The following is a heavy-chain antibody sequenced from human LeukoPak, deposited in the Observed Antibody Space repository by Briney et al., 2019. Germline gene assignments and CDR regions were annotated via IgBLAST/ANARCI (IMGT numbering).Heavy chain of an antibody. J-gene: IGHJ4*02. CDR2: ISGSGGST. CDR1: GFTFSSYA. CDR3: AKDHLPYYYDSSGYRHPSDY. D-gene: IGHD3-22*01. V-gene: IGHV3-23*01. Sequence: GSLRLSCAASGFTFSSYAMSWVRQAPGKGLEWVSAISGSGGSTYYAASVKGRFTISRDNSKNTLYLQMNSLRAEDTAVYYCAKDHLPYYYDSSGYRHPSDYWGQGTLVTVSS.